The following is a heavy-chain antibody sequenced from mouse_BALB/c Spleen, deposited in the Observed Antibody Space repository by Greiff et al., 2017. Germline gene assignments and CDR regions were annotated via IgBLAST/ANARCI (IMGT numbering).Heavy chain of an antibody. Sequence: DVKLVESGGGLVKPGGSLKLSCAASGFTFSSYAMSWVRQSPEKRLEWVAEISSGGSYTYYPDTVTGRFTISRDNAKNTLYLEMSSLRSEDTAMYYCARDSYYGHYAMDYWGQGTSVTVSS. CDR2: ISSGGSYT. J-gene: IGHJ4*01. V-gene: IGHV5-9-4*01. CDR1: GFTFSSYA. D-gene: IGHD1-2*01. CDR3: ARDSYYGHYAMDY.